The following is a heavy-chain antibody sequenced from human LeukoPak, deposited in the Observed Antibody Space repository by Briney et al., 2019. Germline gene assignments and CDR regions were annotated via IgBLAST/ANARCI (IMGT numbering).Heavy chain of an antibody. CDR1: GFTFSSYG. D-gene: IGHD6-19*01. CDR2: ISDDGNTK. V-gene: IGHV3-30*03. CDR3: ARAPYSSGWYRSWYFDL. Sequence: GGSLRLSCAASGFTFSSYGMHWVRQAPGKGLEWVAVISDDGNTKYYADSVKGRFTISRDNSQNTHYLQMNSLRPEDTAVYYCARAPYSSGWYRSWYFDLWGRGTLVTVSS. J-gene: IGHJ2*01.